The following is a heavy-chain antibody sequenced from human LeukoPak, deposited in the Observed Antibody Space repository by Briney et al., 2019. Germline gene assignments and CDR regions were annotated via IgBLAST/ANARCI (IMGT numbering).Heavy chain of an antibody. Sequence: SETLSLTCSVSGGSISSTSYYWGWIRQPPGKGLEWIGSIYYSGITYYNPSLRSRVTISVDTSKNQFSLKLSSVTAADTAVYYCARLGGSGNYYNGYYYYAMDVWDQGTTVTVSS. CDR2: IYYSGIT. V-gene: IGHV4-39*01. D-gene: IGHD3-10*01. CDR1: GGSISSTSYY. CDR3: ARLGGSGNYYNGYYYYAMDV. J-gene: IGHJ6*02.